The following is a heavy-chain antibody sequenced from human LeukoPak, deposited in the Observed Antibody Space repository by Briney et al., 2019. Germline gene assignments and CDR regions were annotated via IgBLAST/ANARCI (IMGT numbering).Heavy chain of an antibody. D-gene: IGHD2-2*01. J-gene: IGHJ4*01. Sequence: GESLKISCKVAEYTFTNYWIGWVRQVPGKGLAWMGIIYLGDSDTRYRPSFQGQVTISADKSTRTAYLQWSSLKASDTAMYYCATTLTNYCSSTSCYADHWGQGTLVTVSS. CDR3: ATTLTNYCSSTSCYADH. CDR1: EYTFTNYW. V-gene: IGHV5-51*01. CDR2: IYLGDSDT.